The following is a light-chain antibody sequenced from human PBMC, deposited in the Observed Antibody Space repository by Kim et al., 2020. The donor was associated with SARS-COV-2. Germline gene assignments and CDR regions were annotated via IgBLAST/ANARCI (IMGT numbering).Light chain of an antibody. V-gene: IGLV2-14*01. CDR1: SSDVGGYNY. J-gene: IGLJ1*01. CDR3: SSYTSSSTYV. Sequence: QSALTQPASVSGSPGQSITISCTGTSSDVGGYNYVSWYQQHPGKAPKLMIYDVSKRPSGVSNRFSGSKSGNTASLTISGLQAEYEADYYCSSYTSSSTYVFGTGTKVT. CDR2: DVS.